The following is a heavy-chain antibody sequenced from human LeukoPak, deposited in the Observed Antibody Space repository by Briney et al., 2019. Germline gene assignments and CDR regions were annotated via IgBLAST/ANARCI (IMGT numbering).Heavy chain of an antibody. CDR3: ARQVDGDYLDY. J-gene: IGHJ4*02. V-gene: IGHV4-34*01. CDR1: GGSFSGYY. Sequence: SETLSLTCAVYGGSFSGYYWSWIRQPPGKGLEWIGSIYYSGSTYYNPSLKSRVTISVDTSKNQFSLKLSSVTAADTAVYYCARQVDGDYLDYWGQGTLVTVSS. D-gene: IGHD4-17*01. CDR2: IYYSGST.